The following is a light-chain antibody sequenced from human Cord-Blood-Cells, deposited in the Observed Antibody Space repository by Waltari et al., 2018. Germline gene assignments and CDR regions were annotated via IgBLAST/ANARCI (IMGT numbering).Light chain of an antibody. CDR3: QQYYSTPRT. CDR1: QSVLYSSNNKNY. V-gene: IGKV4-1*01. Sequence: DIVMTQSPDSLAVSLGERATINRKPSQSVLYSSNNKNYLAWYQQKPGQPPKLLIYWASTRESGVPDRFSGSGSGTDFTLTISSLQAEDVAVYYCQQYYSTPRTFGQGTKVEIK. J-gene: IGKJ1*01. CDR2: WAS.